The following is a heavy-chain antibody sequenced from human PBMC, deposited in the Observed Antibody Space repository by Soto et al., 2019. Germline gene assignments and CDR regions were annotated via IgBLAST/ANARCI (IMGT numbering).Heavy chain of an antibody. CDR1: RGCSSRGVNY. V-gene: IGHV4-31*11. D-gene: IGHD2-2*01. Sequence: SETLRVTCAVSRGCSSRGVNYWSGIRQQPGKGLEWIGYIYYSGSTYYNPSLKSRVTISVDTSKNQFSLKLSSVTAADTAVYYCARAGKYCSSTSCNWSYSYYFGTHARRHALPVTVSS. CDR2: IYYSGST. J-gene: IGHJ6*02. CDR3: ARAGKYCSSTSCNWSYSYYFGTHA.